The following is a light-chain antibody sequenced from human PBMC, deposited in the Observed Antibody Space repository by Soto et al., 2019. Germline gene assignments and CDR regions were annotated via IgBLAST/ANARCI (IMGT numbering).Light chain of an antibody. CDR3: SSYTSSSTVI. CDR2: EVS. J-gene: IGLJ2*01. V-gene: IGLV2-14*01. Sequence: QSALTQPASVSGSPGQSITISCTGTSSDVGGYNYVSWYQQYLGKAPKLMIYEVSNRPSGVPNRFSGSKSGNTASLTISGLQAEDEADYYCSSYTSSSTVIFGGGTKLTVL. CDR1: SSDVGGYNY.